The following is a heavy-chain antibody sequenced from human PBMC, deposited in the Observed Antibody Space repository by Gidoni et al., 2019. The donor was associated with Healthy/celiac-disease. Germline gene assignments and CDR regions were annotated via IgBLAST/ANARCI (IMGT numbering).Heavy chain of an antibody. D-gene: IGHD4-17*01. CDR1: GGTFSSYA. Sequence: QLQLVQSGAEVKKPRSSVKVSCKASGGTFSSYAISWVRQATGQGLEWMGGVIPIFGTANYAQKFEGRGTITADDSTSTAYMELSSLRSEETAVEYCAIEKTTVTTGGFDYWGQGTLVTVSS. V-gene: IGHV1-69*01. CDR2: VIPIFGTA. CDR3: AIEKTTVTTGGFDY. J-gene: IGHJ4*02.